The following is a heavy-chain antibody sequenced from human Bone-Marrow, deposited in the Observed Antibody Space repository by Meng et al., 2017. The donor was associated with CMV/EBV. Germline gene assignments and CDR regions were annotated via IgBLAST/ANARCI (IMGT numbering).Heavy chain of an antibody. J-gene: IGHJ5*02. CDR3: AKKREYYYDSSDAPIRHWFDP. Sequence: TYVISWVRQAPGQELRWMGWISAYNGNTNYAQKLQGRITMTTDTSTSTAYMELRSLRSDDTAVYYCAKKREYYYDSSDAPIRHWFDPWGQGTLVTVSS. D-gene: IGHD3-22*01. CDR1: TYV. V-gene: IGHV1-18*01. CDR2: ISAYNGNT.